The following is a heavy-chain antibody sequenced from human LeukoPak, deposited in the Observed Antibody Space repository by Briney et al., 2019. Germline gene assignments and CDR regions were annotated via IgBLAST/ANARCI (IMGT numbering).Heavy chain of an antibody. CDR1: GFTFSSYS. CDR2: ISSSSSYI. V-gene: IGHV3-21*01. Sequence: GGSLRLSCAASGFTFSSYSMNWVRQAPGKGLEWVSSISSSSSYIYYADSVKGRFTISRDNAKNSLYLQMNSLRAEDTAVYYCARETPRRPYSSSWYAFDIWGQGTMVTVSS. CDR3: ARETPRRPYSSSWYAFDI. J-gene: IGHJ3*02. D-gene: IGHD6-13*01.